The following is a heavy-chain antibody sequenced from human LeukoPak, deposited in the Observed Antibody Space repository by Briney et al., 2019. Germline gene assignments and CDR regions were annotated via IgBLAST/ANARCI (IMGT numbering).Heavy chain of an antibody. V-gene: IGHV4-59*01. D-gene: IGHD2-2*01. CDR2: IHYSGST. CDR3: ARILSSDCSTTSCYPDY. J-gene: IGHJ4*02. Sequence: TSSETLSLTCTVSGGSINSNYWTWIRQPPGKGLEWIGYIHYSGSTNYNPSLKSRITISVDTSKNQFSLELSSVTAADTAVYYCARILSSDCSTTSCYPDYWGQGTLVTVSS. CDR1: GGSINSNY.